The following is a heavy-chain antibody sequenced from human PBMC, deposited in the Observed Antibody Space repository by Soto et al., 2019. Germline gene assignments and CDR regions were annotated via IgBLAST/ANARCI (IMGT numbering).Heavy chain of an antibody. D-gene: IGHD3-22*01. CDR3: ARTHYSDRSGTDY. CDR2: IYYSGST. V-gene: IGHV4-30-4*01. Sequence: LSLTCTVSGGSIRSSDSYWSWIRQPPGKGLEWIGYIYYSGSTYYNPSLKSRVTISLDTSKNQFSLNLSSVTAADTAVYYCARTHYSDRSGTDYWGQGTLVTVSS. CDR1: GGSIRSSDSY. J-gene: IGHJ4*02.